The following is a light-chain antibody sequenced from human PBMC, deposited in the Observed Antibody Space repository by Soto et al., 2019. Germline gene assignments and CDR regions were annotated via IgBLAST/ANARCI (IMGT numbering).Light chain of an antibody. V-gene: IGLV2-23*01. CDR1: SSDVGSYNL. CDR3: CSYAASSTFV. CDR2: EGN. J-gene: IGLJ7*01. Sequence: QSALTQPASVSGSPGQSITISCTGTSSDVGSYNLVSWYQQRPGKAPKLIIYEGNQRPSGVSTRFSGSKSGNTASLTISGLQAEDEADYYCCSYAASSTFVFGGGTQLTV.